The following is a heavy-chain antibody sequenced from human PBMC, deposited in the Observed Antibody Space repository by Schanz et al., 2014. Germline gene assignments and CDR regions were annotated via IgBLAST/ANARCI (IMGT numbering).Heavy chain of an antibody. Sequence: QVQLVESGGGVVQPGRSLRLSCAASGFTFSSYAMHWVRQAPGKGLEWVATTSNDGSIKYHADSVQGRFTISRDNSKKTLYLQMNSLRGQDTAVYYCARLSSSSWYTAFDCWGQGTLVTVSS. V-gene: IGHV3-30*04. CDR1: GFTFSSYA. D-gene: IGHD6-13*01. J-gene: IGHJ4*02. CDR3: ARLSSSSWYTAFDC. CDR2: TSNDGSIK.